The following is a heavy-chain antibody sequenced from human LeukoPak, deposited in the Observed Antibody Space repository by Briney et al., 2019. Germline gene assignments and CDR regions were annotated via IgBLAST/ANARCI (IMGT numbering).Heavy chain of an antibody. CDR2: IIPISGTA. CDR1: GGTFTSYA. Sequence: SVKVSCKTSGGTFTSYAITWVRQAPGQGLEWMGKIIPISGTANYAQKFQGRVTFTADESTSTAYMELSSLRSEDTALYYCARKLRLGGNWFDPWGQGTLVTVSS. D-gene: IGHD1-26*01. V-gene: IGHV1-69*13. CDR3: ARKLRLGGNWFDP. J-gene: IGHJ5*02.